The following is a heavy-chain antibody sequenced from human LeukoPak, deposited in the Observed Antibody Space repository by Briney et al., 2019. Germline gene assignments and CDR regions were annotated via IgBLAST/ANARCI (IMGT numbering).Heavy chain of an antibody. CDR3: AREKDYYDSSGYLDY. CDR2: IYYSGST. J-gene: IGHJ4*02. CDR1: GGSISSYY. D-gene: IGHD3-22*01. V-gene: IGHV4-59*01. Sequence: SETLSLTCTVSGGSISSYYGSWIRQPPGKGLEWIGYIYYSGSTNYNPSLKSRVTISVDTSKNQFSLKLSSVTAADTAVYYCAREKDYYDSSGYLDYWGQGTLVTVSS.